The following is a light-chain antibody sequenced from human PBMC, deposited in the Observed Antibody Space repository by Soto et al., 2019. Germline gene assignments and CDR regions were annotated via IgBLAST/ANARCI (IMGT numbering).Light chain of an antibody. V-gene: IGKV4-1*01. Sequence: DIVMTQSPDSLAVSLGERATINCKSTQSVLYSSNNKNYLAWYQQKPGQPPKLLIYWASTRESGVPDRFSGSGSGTDFTLTISSLQSEDFAVYYCQQYSDWPYTFGQGTKLEIK. CDR2: WAS. CDR1: QSVLYSSNNKNY. CDR3: QQYSDWPYT. J-gene: IGKJ2*01.